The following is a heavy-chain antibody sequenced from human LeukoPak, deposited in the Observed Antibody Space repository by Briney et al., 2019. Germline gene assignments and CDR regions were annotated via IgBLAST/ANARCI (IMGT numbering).Heavy chain of an antibody. CDR1: GGSISINS. CDR2: IYSGGNT. D-gene: IGHD2/OR15-2a*01. Sequence: PSETLSLTCTVSGGSISINSMSWVRQAPGKGLEWVSFIYSGGNTHYSDSVKGRFTISRDNSKNTLYLQMNSLRAEDTAVYYCARRAGEYSHPYDYWGQGTLVTVSS. V-gene: IGHV3-53*01. J-gene: IGHJ4*02. CDR3: ARRAGEYSHPYDY.